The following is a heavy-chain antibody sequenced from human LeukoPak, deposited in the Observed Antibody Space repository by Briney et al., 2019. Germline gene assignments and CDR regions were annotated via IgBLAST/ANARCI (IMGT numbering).Heavy chain of an antibody. CDR3: ARDGSRTRSPQRSGYSNWFDP. V-gene: IGHV4-31*03. Sequence: TSETLSLTCTVSGGSISSGGYSWSWIRQHPGKGLEWIGYIYYSGSTYYNPSLKSRVTISVDTSKNQFSLKLSSVTAADTAVYYCARDGSRTRSPQRSGYSNWFDPWGQGTLVTVSS. CDR2: IYYSGST. D-gene: IGHD3-3*01. CDR1: GGSISSGGYS. J-gene: IGHJ5*02.